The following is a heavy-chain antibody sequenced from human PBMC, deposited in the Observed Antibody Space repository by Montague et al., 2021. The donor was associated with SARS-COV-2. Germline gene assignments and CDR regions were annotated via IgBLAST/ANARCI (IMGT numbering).Heavy chain of an antibody. CDR3: ASGRMVPYSSSWTTLYYYYYGMDV. J-gene: IGHJ6*02. CDR2: TYYRSKWYN. Sequence: CAISGDSVSSNSAAWNWIRQSPSRGLEWLGRTYYRSKWYNDYAVSVKSRITINPDTSKNQFSLQLNSVTPGDTAVYYCASGRMVPYSSSWTTLYYYYYGMDVWGQGTTVTVSS. CDR1: GDSVSSNSAA. D-gene: IGHD6-13*01. V-gene: IGHV6-1*01.